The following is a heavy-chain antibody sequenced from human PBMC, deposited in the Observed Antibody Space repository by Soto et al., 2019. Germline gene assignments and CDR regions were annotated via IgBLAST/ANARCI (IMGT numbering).Heavy chain of an antibody. Sequence: QVQLQESGPGLVKPSETLSLTCTVSGGSISRYYWSWIRQPPGKGLEWIGYMYNTGSTVYNPSFKRRVTIAVDTSKNQFSLKLNSVTAADTAVYYCARDLWGYCGTDCYPLDVWGKGNTVTVSS. CDR2: MYNTGST. D-gene: IGHD2-21*02. CDR1: GGSISRYY. J-gene: IGHJ6*04. V-gene: IGHV4-59*01. CDR3: ARDLWGYCGTDCYPLDV.